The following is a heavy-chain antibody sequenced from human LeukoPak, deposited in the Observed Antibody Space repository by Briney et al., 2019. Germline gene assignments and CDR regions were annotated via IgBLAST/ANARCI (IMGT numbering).Heavy chain of an antibody. CDR1: GGSFSGYY. J-gene: IGHJ6*02. CDR3: ASLSTYYFYGMDV. V-gene: IGHV4-34*01. Sequence: PSETLSLTCAVYGGSFSGYYWSWIRQPPGKGLEWIGEINHSGSTNYNPSLKSRVTISVDKSKNQFSLKLRSVTAADTAVYYCASLSTYYFYGMDVWGQGTTVTVSS. CDR2: INHSGST.